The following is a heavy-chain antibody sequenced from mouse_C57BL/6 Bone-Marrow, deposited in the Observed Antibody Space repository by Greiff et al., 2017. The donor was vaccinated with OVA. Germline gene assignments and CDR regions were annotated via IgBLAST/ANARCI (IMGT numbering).Heavy chain of an antibody. D-gene: IGHD1-1*01. CDR2: INPSSGYT. CDR1: GYTFTSYT. V-gene: IGHV1-4*01. J-gene: IGHJ1*03. Sequence: QVHVKQSGAELARPGASVKMSCKASGYTFTSYTMHWVKQRPGQGLEWIGYINPSSGYTKYNQKFKDKATLTADKSSSTAYMQLSSLTSEDSAVYYCARIRYYGSSYWYFDVWGTGTTVTVSS. CDR3: ARIRYYGSSYWYFDV.